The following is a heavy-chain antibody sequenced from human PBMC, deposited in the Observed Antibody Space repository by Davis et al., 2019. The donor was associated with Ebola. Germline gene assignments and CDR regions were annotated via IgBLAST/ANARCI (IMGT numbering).Heavy chain of an antibody. V-gene: IGHV5-51*01. J-gene: IGHJ6*02. CDR2: IYPGDSDT. CDR3: ARHDYGDYYYYYGMDV. Sequence: PGGSLRLSCKGSGYSFTSYWIGWVRQMPGKGLKWMGIIYPGDSDTRYSPSFQGQVTISADKSISTAYLQWSSLKASDTAMYYCARHDYGDYYYYYGMDVWGQGTTVTVSS. D-gene: IGHD4-17*01. CDR1: GYSFTSYW.